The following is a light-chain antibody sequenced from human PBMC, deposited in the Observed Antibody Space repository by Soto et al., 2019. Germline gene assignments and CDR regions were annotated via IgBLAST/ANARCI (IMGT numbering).Light chain of an antibody. Sequence: QSVLTQPPSVSAAPGQKVTISCSGSTSNIGNNYVSWFQQLPGTAPKLLIYENDKRPSGIPDRFSGSTSGTSATLGITGLQTGDEAAYYCGTWGSSLSGYVFATGTKVTVL. CDR2: END. CDR1: TSNIGNNY. CDR3: GTWGSSLSGYV. J-gene: IGLJ1*01. V-gene: IGLV1-51*02.